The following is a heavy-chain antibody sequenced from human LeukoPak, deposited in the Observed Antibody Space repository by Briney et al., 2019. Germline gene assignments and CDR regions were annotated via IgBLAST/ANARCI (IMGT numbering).Heavy chain of an antibody. CDR1: GGTVSSYA. V-gene: IGHV1-69*13. Sequence: ASVKVSCKASGGTVSSYAISWVRQAPGQGLEWMGGIIPIFGTANYAQKFQGRVTITADESTSTAYMELSSLRSEDTAVYYCARVPDSSGYFDYWGQGTLVTVSS. D-gene: IGHD3-22*01. J-gene: IGHJ4*02. CDR3: ARVPDSSGYFDY. CDR2: IIPIFGTA.